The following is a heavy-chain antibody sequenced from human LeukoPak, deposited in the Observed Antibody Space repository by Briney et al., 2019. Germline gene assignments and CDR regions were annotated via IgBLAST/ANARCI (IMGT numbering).Heavy chain of an antibody. CDR1: GFTFCSYA. CDR2: ISGSRGST. J-gene: IGHJ5*02. D-gene: IGHD3-10*01. V-gene: IGHV3-23*01. Sequence: GGSLRLSCAASGFTFCSYAMSWVRQAPGKGLEWGSAISGSRGSTYYADSVNGRVTISRDNSKNTLYLQMNRLRAEDTAVYYCAKDRELLFAHCWFDLWGQGTLVTVSS. CDR3: AKDRELLFAHCWFDL.